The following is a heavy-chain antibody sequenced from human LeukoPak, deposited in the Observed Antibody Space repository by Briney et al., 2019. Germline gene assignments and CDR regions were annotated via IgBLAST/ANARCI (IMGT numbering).Heavy chain of an antibody. CDR1: GLKRRSYW. CDR3: GRVAAAGTRNSYGMDV. Sequence: QTGRSLRLSCAATGLKRRSYWMNWGRKATGKGLEWVANIKQDGSEKYYMDSVKGRFTISRDNAKNSLYLQMNSLRAEDTGVYYCGRVAAAGTRNSYGMDVWGQGTTVTVSS. J-gene: IGHJ6*02. D-gene: IGHD6-13*01. V-gene: IGHV3-7*01. CDR2: IKQDGSEK.